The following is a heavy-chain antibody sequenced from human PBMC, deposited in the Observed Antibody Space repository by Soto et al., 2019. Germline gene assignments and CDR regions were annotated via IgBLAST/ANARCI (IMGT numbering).Heavy chain of an antibody. Sequence: GGSLRLSCAASGFTFSSYSMNWFRQAPGKGLEWVSSISSSSSYIYYADSVKGRFTISRDNAKNSLYLQMNSLRAEDTAVYYCARDWSAAAGSNWFDPWGQGTLVTVSS. V-gene: IGHV3-21*01. CDR3: ARDWSAAAGSNWFDP. CDR1: GFTFSSYS. J-gene: IGHJ5*02. D-gene: IGHD6-13*01. CDR2: ISSSSSYI.